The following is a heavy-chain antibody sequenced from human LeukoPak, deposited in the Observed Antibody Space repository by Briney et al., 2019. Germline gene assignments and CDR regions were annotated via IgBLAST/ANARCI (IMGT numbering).Heavy chain of an antibody. V-gene: IGHV3-23*01. Sequence: GGSLRLSCAASGFIFSNYAMSWVRQAPGKGLECVSVISGDGTNTYYADSMKGRFTISRDNSKNTLYLQMNSLRAEDTAVYYCAKEERYFDWLLFGYFDYWGQGTLVTVSS. CDR2: ISGDGTNT. CDR1: GFIFSNYA. CDR3: AKEERYFDWLLFGYFDY. J-gene: IGHJ4*02. D-gene: IGHD3-9*01.